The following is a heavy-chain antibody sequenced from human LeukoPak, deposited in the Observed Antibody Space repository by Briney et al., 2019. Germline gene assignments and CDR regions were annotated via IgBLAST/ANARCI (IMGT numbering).Heavy chain of an antibody. CDR2: IIPILGIA. V-gene: IGHV1-69*04. J-gene: IGHJ5*02. Sequence: ASVKVSCKASGGTFSSYAISWVRQAPGQGLEWMGRIIPILGIANYAQKFQGRVMITADKSTSTAYMELSSLRSEDTAVYYCAREYTDIVVVVAATPGWFDPWGQGTLVTVSS. CDR3: AREYTDIVVVVAATPGWFDP. CDR1: GGTFSSYA. D-gene: IGHD2-15*01.